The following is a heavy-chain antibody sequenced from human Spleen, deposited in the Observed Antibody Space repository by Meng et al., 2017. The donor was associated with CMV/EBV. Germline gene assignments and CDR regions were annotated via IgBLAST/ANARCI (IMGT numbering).Heavy chain of an antibody. CDR2: INHSGST. CDR1: GGSFSGYY. D-gene: IGHD1-26*01. Sequence: WGGGLLKRSGTLSLTCAVYGGSFSGYYWSWSRQPPGKGLEWIGEINHSGSTNYNPSLKSRVTISVDTSKNQFSLKLSSVTAADTAVYYCAREVGDYWGQGTLVTVSS. V-gene: IGHV4-34*01. J-gene: IGHJ4*02. CDR3: AREVGDY.